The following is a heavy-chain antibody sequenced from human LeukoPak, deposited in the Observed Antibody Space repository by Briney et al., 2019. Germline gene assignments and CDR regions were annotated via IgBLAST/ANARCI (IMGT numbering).Heavy chain of an antibody. Sequence: PGGSLRLSCAASGFTFSIYAMSWVRQSPGKGLEWVSGLNDRGTHTYHADSVKGRFTISRDNSRNTLYLQMYSLSAEDTAVYYWAKGVIPDRLRLCMDVWGQGTTVTVSS. CDR1: GFTFSIYA. CDR2: LNDRGTHT. J-gene: IGHJ6*02. V-gene: IGHV3-23*01. CDR3: AKGVIPDRLRLCMDV. D-gene: IGHD3-16*02.